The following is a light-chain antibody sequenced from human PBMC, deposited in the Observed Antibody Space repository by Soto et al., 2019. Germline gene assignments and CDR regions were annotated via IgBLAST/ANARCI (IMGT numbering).Light chain of an antibody. CDR1: QSLTSY. Sequence: EIVMTQSPATLSASPGETATLSCRASQSLTSYLAWYQQKPDQAPRLLIYGISTRATDIPARFSGSGSGTEFTLTISSLQSEDFAVYYCQQYNNWPLTFGGGTKVEIK. CDR2: GIS. CDR3: QQYNNWPLT. J-gene: IGKJ4*01. V-gene: IGKV3-15*01.